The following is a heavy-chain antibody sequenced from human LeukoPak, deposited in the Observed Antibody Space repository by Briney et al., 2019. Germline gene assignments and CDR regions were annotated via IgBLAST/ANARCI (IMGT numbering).Heavy chain of an antibody. Sequence: SETLSFTCTVSGGSISSHYWSWHRQPPGKGLEWIGYIYYSGSTNYNPSLKSRVTISVDTSKNQYSLKLSSVTAADTAVYYCARGELLEIPDAFDIWGQGTMVTVSS. V-gene: IGHV4-59*11. CDR2: IYYSGST. J-gene: IGHJ3*02. CDR1: GGSISSHY. CDR3: ARGELLEIPDAFDI. D-gene: IGHD1-26*01.